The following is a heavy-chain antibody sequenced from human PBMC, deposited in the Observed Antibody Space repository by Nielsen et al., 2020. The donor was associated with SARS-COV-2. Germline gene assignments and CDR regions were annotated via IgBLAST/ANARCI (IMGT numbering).Heavy chain of an antibody. CDR1: GFSLSTSGVG. CDR3: AHSIELRFWEWLLPYNWFDP. J-gene: IGHJ5*02. CDR2: IYWDDDK. D-gene: IGHD3-3*01. V-gene: IGHV2-5*02. Sequence: SGPTLVKPTQTLTLTCTFSGFSLSTSGVGVGWIRQPPGKALEWLALIYWDDDKRYSSSLKSRLTITKDTSKNQVVLTMTNMDPVDTATYYCAHSIELRFWEWLLPYNWFDPWGQGTLVTVSS.